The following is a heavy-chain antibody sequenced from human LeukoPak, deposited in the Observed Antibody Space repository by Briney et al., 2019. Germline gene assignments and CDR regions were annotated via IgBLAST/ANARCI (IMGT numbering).Heavy chain of an antibody. V-gene: IGHV3-48*03. D-gene: IGHD6-19*01. J-gene: IGHJ4*02. CDR1: GFSFSSYE. Sequence: GGSLRLSCVASGFSFSSYEMNWVHQAPGKGLEWVSYVSSSGSTIYYADSVKGRFTISRDNAKNSLYLQMNSLRAEDTAVYYCARGAYSRGWTTFDYWGQGILVTVSS. CDR3: ARGAYSRGWTTFDY. CDR2: VSSSGSTI.